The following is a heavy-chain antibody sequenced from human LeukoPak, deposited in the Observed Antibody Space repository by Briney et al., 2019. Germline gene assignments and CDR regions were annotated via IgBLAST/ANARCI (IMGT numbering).Heavy chain of an antibody. CDR3: ARDGYYYGSGSYYGAPKYYYFGMDV. V-gene: IGHV3-21*01. D-gene: IGHD3-10*01. Sequence: GGSLRLSCAASGFTFSSYNMNWVRQAPGKGLEGVSSISTRSSDIYYVDSVKGRFTISRDNAKNSLYLQMNSLRAEDTAVYYCARDGYYYGSGSYYGAPKYYYFGMDVWGQGTTVTVSS. CDR2: ISTRSSDI. CDR1: GFTFSSYN. J-gene: IGHJ6*02.